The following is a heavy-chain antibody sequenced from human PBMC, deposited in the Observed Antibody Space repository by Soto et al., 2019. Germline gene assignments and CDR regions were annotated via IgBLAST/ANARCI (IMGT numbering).Heavy chain of an antibody. V-gene: IGHV3-23*01. CDR1: GLTFSSYA. Sequence: PWGSLRLSGAASGLTFSSYAMSLVRQAPGKGLEWVSAISGSGGSTYYADSVKGRFTISRDNSKNTLYLQMNSLRAEDTAVYYCAKDIALWWLRIVSFDYWGQGTLVTVSS. J-gene: IGHJ4*02. D-gene: IGHD2-21*01. CDR3: AKDIALWWLRIVSFDY. CDR2: ISGSGGST.